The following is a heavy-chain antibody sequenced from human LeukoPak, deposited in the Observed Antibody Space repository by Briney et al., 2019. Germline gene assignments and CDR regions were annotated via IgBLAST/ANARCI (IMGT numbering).Heavy chain of an antibody. D-gene: IGHD6-19*01. CDR1: GGSISSSSYY. CDR2: IYYSGST. V-gene: IGHV4-39*01. J-gene: IGHJ4*02. CDR3: ARASPSSGENY. Sequence: SETLSLTCTVSGGSISSSSYYWGWIRQPPGKGLEWIGSIYYSGSTYYNPSLKSRVTISVDTSKNQFSLKLSSVTAADTAVYYCARASPSSGENYWGQGTLVTVSS.